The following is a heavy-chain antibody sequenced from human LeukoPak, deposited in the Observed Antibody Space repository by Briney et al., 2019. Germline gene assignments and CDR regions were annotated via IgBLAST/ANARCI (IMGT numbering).Heavy chain of an antibody. Sequence: QPGGSLRLSCAASGFTFSSYGMHWVRQAPGKGLEWVAFIRYDGSNKYYADSVKGRFTISRDNSKNTLYLQMNSLRAEDTAVYYCARVTYDSSGYLDYWGQGTLVTVSS. CDR2: IRYDGSNK. CDR3: ARVTYDSSGYLDY. J-gene: IGHJ4*02. CDR1: GFTFSSYG. V-gene: IGHV3-30*02. D-gene: IGHD3-22*01.